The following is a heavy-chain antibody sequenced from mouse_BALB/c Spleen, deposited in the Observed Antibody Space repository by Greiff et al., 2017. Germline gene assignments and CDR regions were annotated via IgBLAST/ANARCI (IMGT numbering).Heavy chain of an antibody. V-gene: IGHV5-4*02. CDR2: ISDGGSYT. CDR3: ARDGGYLAWFAY. J-gene: IGHJ3*01. D-gene: IGHD2-2*01. CDR1: GFTFSDYY. Sequence: LVESGGGLVKPGGSLKLSCAASGFTFSDYYMYWVRQTPEKRLEWVATISDGGSYTYYPDSVKGRFTISRDNAKNNLYLQMSSLKSEDTAMYYCARDGGYLAWFAYWGQGTLVTVSA.